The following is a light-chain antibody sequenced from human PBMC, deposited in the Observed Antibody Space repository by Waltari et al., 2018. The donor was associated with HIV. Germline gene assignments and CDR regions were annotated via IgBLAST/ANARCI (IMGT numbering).Light chain of an antibody. CDR3: SSYTTSTTPVL. CDR1: SSDVGGYNY. V-gene: IGLV2-14*01. CDR2: EVS. J-gene: IGLJ2*01. Sequence: QSALTQPASVSGSPGQSITISCTGTSSDVGGYNYVSWYQQHPGKAPKLLISEVSNRPSGISNRFSGSKSGNTAALTISGLQTEDEADYYCSSYTTSTTPVLFGGGTKLIVV.